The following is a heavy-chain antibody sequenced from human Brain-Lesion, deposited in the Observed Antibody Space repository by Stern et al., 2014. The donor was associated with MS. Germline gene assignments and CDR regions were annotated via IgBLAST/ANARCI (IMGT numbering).Heavy chain of an antibody. CDR2: IFNSGST. J-gene: IGHJ6*02. Sequence: QLQLQESGPGLVKPSQTLSLSCTVSGGSISSGGYYWSWIRQPAGKGLEWIGRIFNSGSTSYNPSPKSRVTISIDTSKTQFSLRLTSMTAADTAVYYCARGRVVPGFQYYATDVWGQGTTVIVSS. V-gene: IGHV4-61*02. CDR1: GGSISSGGYY. D-gene: IGHD2-2*01. CDR3: ARGRVVPGFQYYATDV.